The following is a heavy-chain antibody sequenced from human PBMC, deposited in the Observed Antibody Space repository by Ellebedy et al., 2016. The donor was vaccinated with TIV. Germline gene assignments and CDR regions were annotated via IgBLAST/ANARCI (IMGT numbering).Heavy chain of an antibody. Sequence: ASVKVSXXASGYTFTSYAMHWVRQAPGQRLEWMGWINAGNGNTKYSQKFQGRVTITRDASASTAYMELRSLRSDDTAVYYCAREAVTTSVDYWGQGTLVTVSS. CDR1: GYTFTSYA. V-gene: IGHV1-3*01. D-gene: IGHD4-17*01. CDR3: AREAVTTSVDY. CDR2: INAGNGNT. J-gene: IGHJ4*02.